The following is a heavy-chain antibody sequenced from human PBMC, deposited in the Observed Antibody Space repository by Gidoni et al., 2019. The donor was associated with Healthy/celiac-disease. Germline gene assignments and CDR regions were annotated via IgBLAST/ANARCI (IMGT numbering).Heavy chain of an antibody. CDR2: INAGNGNT. Sequence: QVQLVQSGAEVKKPGASVKVSCKASGYTFTSYAMHWVRQAPGQRLEWMGWINAGNGNTKYSQKFQGRVTITRDTSASTAYMELSSLRSEDTAVYYCARDLAVAGTPYYWGQGTLVTVSS. V-gene: IGHV1-3*01. D-gene: IGHD6-19*01. J-gene: IGHJ4*02. CDR3: ARDLAVAGTPYY. CDR1: GYTFTSYA.